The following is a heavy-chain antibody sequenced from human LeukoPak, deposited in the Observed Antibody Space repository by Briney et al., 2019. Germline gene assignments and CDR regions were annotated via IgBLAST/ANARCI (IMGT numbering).Heavy chain of an antibody. J-gene: IGHJ4*02. V-gene: IGHV1-2*02. CDR3: AREPRPRGGWFVSD. Sequence: RAAVKVSCKASGYRFTDYYIHGVRQAAGQGLEWMGWINPNSGGTKDAQKLQGRVTMTRDTSITTAYMEVSRLRSDDTAVYYCAREPRPRGGWFVSDWGQGTLVTVSS. D-gene: IGHD6-19*01. CDR2: INPNSGGT. CDR1: GYRFTDYY.